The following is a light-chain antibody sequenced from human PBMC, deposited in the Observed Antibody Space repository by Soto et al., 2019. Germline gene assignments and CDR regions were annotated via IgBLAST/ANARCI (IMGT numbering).Light chain of an antibody. CDR1: QSVNNW. CDR2: DAS. V-gene: IGKV1-5*01. Sequence: DIQMTQYPSTLSASVGERVTISCRASQSVNNWLAWYQRKPGKAPKLLIHDASTLESGIPSRFSGSGSGTEFTLTISSLQPDDFATYYCLQYNSYWTYGQGTKVEIK. CDR3: LQYNSYWT. J-gene: IGKJ1*01.